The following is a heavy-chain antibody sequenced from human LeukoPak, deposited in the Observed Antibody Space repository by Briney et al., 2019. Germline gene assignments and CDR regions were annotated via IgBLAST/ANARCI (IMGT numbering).Heavy chain of an antibody. V-gene: IGHV3-21*01. J-gene: IGHJ5*02. Sequence: PGGSLRLSCAASGITFSSYSMNWVRQAPGKGLEWVSPISSSSSYIYYADSVKGRFTISRDNAKNSLYLQMNSLRAEDTAVYYCAIGDYYGSPKVVAAWGQGTLVTVSS. CDR1: GITFSSYS. D-gene: IGHD3-10*01. CDR3: AIGDYYGSPKVVAA. CDR2: ISSSSSYI.